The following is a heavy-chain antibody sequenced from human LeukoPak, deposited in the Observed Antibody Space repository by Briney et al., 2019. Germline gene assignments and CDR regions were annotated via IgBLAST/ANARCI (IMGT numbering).Heavy chain of an antibody. CDR2: LYSDGNT. J-gene: IGHJ4*02. CDR3: ARGVEPLAANTLAY. Sequence: GGSLRLSCAASGFTVITNDMTWVRQVPGKGIEWVSVLYSDGNTKYADSVQGRFTISGDNSKNTLYLEMNSLSPDDTAVYYCARGVEPLAANTLAYWGQGTLVTVSS. D-gene: IGHD1-14*01. CDR1: GFTVITND. V-gene: IGHV3-53*01.